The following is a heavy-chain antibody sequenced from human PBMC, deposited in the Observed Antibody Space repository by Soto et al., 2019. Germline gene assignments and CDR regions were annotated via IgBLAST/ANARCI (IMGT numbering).Heavy chain of an antibody. Sequence: GGSLRLSCAASGFTFSSYAMSWVRQAPGKGLEWVSAISGSGGSTYYADSVKGRFTISRDNSKNTLYLQMNSLRAEDTAVYYCAKDHSLYSSSWYGGIFDYWGQGTLVTVSS. CDR3: AKDHSLYSSSWYGGIFDY. J-gene: IGHJ4*02. V-gene: IGHV3-23*01. D-gene: IGHD6-13*01. CDR1: GFTFSSYA. CDR2: ISGSGGST.